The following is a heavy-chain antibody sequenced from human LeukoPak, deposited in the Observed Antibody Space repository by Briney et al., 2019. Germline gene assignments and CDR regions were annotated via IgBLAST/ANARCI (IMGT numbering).Heavy chain of an antibody. CDR3: ARDSGGSSWYIHWFDP. J-gene: IGHJ5*02. D-gene: IGHD6-13*01. V-gene: IGHV3-21*01. CDR2: ISSSSSYI. Sequence: KTGGSLRLSCAASGFTFSSYSMNWVRQAPGKGLEWVSSISSSSSYIYYADSVKGRFTISRDNAKNSLYLQMNSLRAEDTAVYYCARDSGGSSWYIHWFDPWGQGTLVTVSS. CDR1: GFTFSSYS.